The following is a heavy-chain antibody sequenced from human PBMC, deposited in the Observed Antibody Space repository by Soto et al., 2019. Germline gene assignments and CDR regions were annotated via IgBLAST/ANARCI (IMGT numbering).Heavy chain of an antibody. CDR2: LSSSSSYI. CDR1: GFTFSDYT. Sequence: GGSLRLSCAASGFTFSDYTMNWVRQAPGKGLEWVSSLSSSSSYIYYADSVKGRFTISRDNAKNTLYLQMNSLRAEDTAVYYCARDQVLATILYYYYYGMDVWGQGTTVTVSS. V-gene: IGHV3-21*01. J-gene: IGHJ6*02. CDR3: ARDQVLATILYYYYYGMDV. D-gene: IGHD5-12*01.